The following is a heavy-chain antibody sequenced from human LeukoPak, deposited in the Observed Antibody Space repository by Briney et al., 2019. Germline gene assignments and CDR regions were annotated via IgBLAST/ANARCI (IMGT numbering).Heavy chain of an antibody. D-gene: IGHD6-13*01. Sequence: ASLKVSCKASGYTFSNYGFSWVRQAPGQGLEWMGWISTYSDNTVYAQNLQGRVTMTTDTSTSTAYMELRSLRSDDTAVYYCARTPASGTQWFDPWGQGTLVTVSS. CDR1: GYTFSNYG. CDR2: ISTYSDNT. CDR3: ARTPASGTQWFDP. J-gene: IGHJ5*02. V-gene: IGHV1-18*01.